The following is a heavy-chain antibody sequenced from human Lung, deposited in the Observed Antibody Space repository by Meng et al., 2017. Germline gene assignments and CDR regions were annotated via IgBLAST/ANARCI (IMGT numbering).Heavy chain of an antibody. CDR3: SGHIDY. Sequence: VQLVGSGVGLVKPGGSLRLSCEGSGFTFSNAYMTWVRQVPGKRLEWVGRIKSKPDGETIDYAAPVKGRFTISRDDSKNTVYLQMNSLKTEDTAVYYCSGHIDYWGQGTLVTVSS. V-gene: IGHV3-15*01. D-gene: IGHD5-12*01. CDR1: GFTFSNAY. J-gene: IGHJ4*02. CDR2: IKSKPDGETI.